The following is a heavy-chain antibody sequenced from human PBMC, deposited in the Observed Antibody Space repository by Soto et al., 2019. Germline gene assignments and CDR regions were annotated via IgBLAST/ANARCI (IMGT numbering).Heavy chain of an antibody. D-gene: IGHD4-4*01. CDR2: ISYDGSNK. CDR1: GFTFSRYA. Sequence: QVQLVESGGGVVRPGRSLRLSCAASGFTFSRYAMHWVRQAPGKGLEWVAVISYDGSNKYYADSVKGRFTISRDNSKNTLYLQMNSLRTEDTAVYYCARPLWRDDYNWGYFDLWGRGTLVTVSS. J-gene: IGHJ2*01. CDR3: ARPLWRDDYNWGYFDL. V-gene: IGHV3-30-3*01.